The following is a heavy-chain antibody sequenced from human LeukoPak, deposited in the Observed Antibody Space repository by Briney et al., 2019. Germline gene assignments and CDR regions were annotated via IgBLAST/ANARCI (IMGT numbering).Heavy chain of an antibody. J-gene: IGHJ3*02. D-gene: IGHD5-24*01. CDR3: VIDAELGATITGVFDI. CDR2: IKQEGREK. V-gene: IGHV3-7*01. Sequence: PGGALRLSCSASGFNLRSYWMRWVRPAPGKGLEGVANIKQEGREKYYVDSVKGRFTVFRDKAKKSLSMQMNTLRAEDTAVYYCVIDAELGATITGVFDIWAQRTMVTVSS. CDR1: GFNLRSYW.